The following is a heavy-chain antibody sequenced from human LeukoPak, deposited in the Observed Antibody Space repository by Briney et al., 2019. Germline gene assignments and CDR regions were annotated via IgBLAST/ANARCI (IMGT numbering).Heavy chain of an antibody. Sequence: ASVKVSCKASGYTFTNYYMHWVRQAPGQGLEWMGIINPSGGGTSYAQKFQGRVSMTRDTSTSTVYIELSSLRSEDTAVYYCARDHESYYGSGSYYPGGCDYWGQGTLVTVSS. D-gene: IGHD3-10*01. CDR2: INPSGGGT. J-gene: IGHJ4*02. V-gene: IGHV1-46*01. CDR3: ARDHESYYGSGSYYPGGCDY. CDR1: GYTFTNYY.